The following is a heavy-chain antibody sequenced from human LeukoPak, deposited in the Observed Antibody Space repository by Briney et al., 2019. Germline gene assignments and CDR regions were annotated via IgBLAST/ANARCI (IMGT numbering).Heavy chain of an antibody. D-gene: IGHD1-1*01. CDR3: AREGNDVGDYYFDY. Sequence: PSETLSLTCAVYGGSFSGYYWSWIRQPPGKGLEWIGEINHSGSTNYNPSLKSRVTISVDTSKNQFSLKLSSVTAADTAVYYCAREGNDVGDYYFDYWGQGTLVTVSS. CDR2: INHSGST. V-gene: IGHV4-34*01. CDR1: GGSFSGYY. J-gene: IGHJ4*02.